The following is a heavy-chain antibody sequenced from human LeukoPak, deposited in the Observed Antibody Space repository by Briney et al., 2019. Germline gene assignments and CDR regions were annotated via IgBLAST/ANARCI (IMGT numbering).Heavy chain of an antibody. CDR1: GYSISSGYD. CDR2: IYYSGST. Sequence: SETLSLTCVVSGYSISSGYDWGWIRQPPGRGLEWIGSIYYSGSTNYNPSLKSQVTISVGTSKNQFSLTLSSVTATGTALYYCARQGSRYWYFDLWGRGTLVTVSA. D-gene: IGHD3-10*01. J-gene: IGHJ2*01. V-gene: IGHV4-38-2*01. CDR3: ARQGSRYWYFDL.